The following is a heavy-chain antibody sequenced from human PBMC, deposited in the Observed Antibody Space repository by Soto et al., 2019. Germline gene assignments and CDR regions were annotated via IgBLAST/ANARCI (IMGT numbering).Heavy chain of an antibody. CDR3: ARHRGLGWFRDLSSFDS. J-gene: IGHJ4*02. CDR1: GYSFTSYW. V-gene: IGHV5-51*01. D-gene: IGHD3-10*01. Sequence: EVQLVQSGAEVKKPGESLKISCKGSGYSFTSYWIGWVRQMPGKGLEWMGSIFTGDSDTRYSPSFQGQVTISADRSISTAYLKWSSRKASDTAMYYCARHRGLGWFRDLSSFDSWGQGTLVTVSS. CDR2: IFTGDSDT.